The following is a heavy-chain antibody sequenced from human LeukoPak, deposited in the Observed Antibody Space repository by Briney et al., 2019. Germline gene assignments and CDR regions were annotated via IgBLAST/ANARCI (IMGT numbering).Heavy chain of an antibody. CDR1: GFMFSNHA. Sequence: GGSLRLSCAASGFMFSNHAMGWVRQAPGKGLEWVSGISTRGGGIYYADSVKGRFTISRDNSKNTLYLQMKSLRAEDTAVYYCAKDGFDYYDSSGYYYFDYWGQGTLVTVSS. CDR2: ISTRGGGI. CDR3: AKDGFDYYDSSGYYYFDY. V-gene: IGHV3-23*01. D-gene: IGHD3-22*01. J-gene: IGHJ4*02.